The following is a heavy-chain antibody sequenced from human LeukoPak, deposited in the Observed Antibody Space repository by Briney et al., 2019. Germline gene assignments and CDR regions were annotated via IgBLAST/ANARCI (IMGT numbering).Heavy chain of an antibody. D-gene: IGHD6-13*01. J-gene: IGHJ5*02. Sequence: SETLSLTCTVSGGSISSSSYYWGWIRQPPGKGLEWIESIYYSGSTYYNPSLKSRVTISVDTSKNQFSLKLSSVTAADTAVYYCARLIAAAGTEWFDPWGQGTLVTVSS. V-gene: IGHV4-39*01. CDR1: GGSISSSSYY. CDR3: ARLIAAAGTEWFDP. CDR2: IYYSGST.